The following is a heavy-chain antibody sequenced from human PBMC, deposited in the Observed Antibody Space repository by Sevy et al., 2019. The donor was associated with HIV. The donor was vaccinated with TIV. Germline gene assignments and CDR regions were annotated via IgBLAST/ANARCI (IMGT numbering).Heavy chain of an antibody. CDR2: IKSKIDGETT. J-gene: IGHJ4*02. V-gene: IGHV3-15*01. D-gene: IGHD3-22*01. CDR1: GFTFNNAW. CDR3: ATAPGYYDSAPFAY. Sequence: GGSLRLSCAVSGFTFNNAWMNWVRQAPGTGLQWVGLIKSKIDGETTDYAAPVKGRFTISSDDSKNTLFLQMNSLKIEDTAVYYCATAPGYYDSAPFAYWGPGTLVTVSS.